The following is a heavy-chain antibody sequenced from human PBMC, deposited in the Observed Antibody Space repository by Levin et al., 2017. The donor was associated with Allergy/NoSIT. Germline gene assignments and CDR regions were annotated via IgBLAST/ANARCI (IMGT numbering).Heavy chain of an antibody. CDR2: IKQDGSDK. Sequence: LSLTCAASGFTFSTFWMSWVRQAPGKGLEWVANIKQDGSDKYYVDSVEGRFTVSRDNAKNSLYLQMNSLRVEDTAVYYGAGDHDGEDEYFDFWGQGTLVTVSS. D-gene: IGHD3-10*01. CDR3: AGDHDGEDEYFDF. V-gene: IGHV3-7*01. J-gene: IGHJ4*02. CDR1: GFTFSTFW.